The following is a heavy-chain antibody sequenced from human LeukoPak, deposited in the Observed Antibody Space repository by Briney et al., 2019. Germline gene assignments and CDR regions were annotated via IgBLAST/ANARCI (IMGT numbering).Heavy chain of an antibody. J-gene: IGHJ3*02. CDR1: GGSLSSYY. CDR3: ARNLLLAAKGAFDI. CDR2: INTSGST. D-gene: IGHD2-15*01. V-gene: IGHV4-4*07. Sequence: KPSETLSLTCTVSGGSLSSYYWSWIRQPAGKGLEWIGRINTSGSTNYNPSLKSRVTMSVDTSKKQFSLKLSSVTAADTAVYYCARNLLLAAKGAFDIWGQGTLVTVSS.